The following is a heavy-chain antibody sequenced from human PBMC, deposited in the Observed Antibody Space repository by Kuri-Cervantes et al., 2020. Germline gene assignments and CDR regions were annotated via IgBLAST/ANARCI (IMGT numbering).Heavy chain of an antibody. D-gene: IGHD3-10*01. V-gene: IGHV1-69*13. J-gene: IGHJ5*02. CDR3: ARGVNFYGSGRDYLDP. CDR1: GGTFGSYA. Sequence: SVKVSCKASGGTFGSYAISWVRQAPGQGLEWMGGIIPIFGTANYAQKFQGRVTITADESTSTAYMELSSLRSDDTAVYYCARGVNFYGSGRDYLDPWGQGTLVTVSS. CDR2: IIPIFGTA.